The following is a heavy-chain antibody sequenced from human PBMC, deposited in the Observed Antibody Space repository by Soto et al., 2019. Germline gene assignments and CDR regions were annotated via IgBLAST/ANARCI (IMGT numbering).Heavy chain of an antibody. V-gene: IGHV3-30*03. J-gene: IGHJ5*02. D-gene: IGHD3-10*01. CDR2: ISFDGTNK. CDR1: GFRFSRYG. CDR3: ATGRSTRFDP. Sequence: QVPLVESGGRVVQPGRSLRLSCAASGFRFSRYGMHWVRQAPGKGLEWVAEISFDGTNKYYAESVKGRFSVSRDNANNTLHLEMNSLGHEDTAVYFCATGRSTRFDPWGQGTLVTVSS.